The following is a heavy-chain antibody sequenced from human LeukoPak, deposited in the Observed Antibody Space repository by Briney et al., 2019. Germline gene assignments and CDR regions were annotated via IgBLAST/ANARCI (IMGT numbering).Heavy chain of an antibody. CDR2: ISYDGSNK. Sequence: GGSLRLSCAASGFTFSTHWMTWVRQAPGKGLEWVAVISYDGSNKYYADSVKGRFTISRDNSKNTLYLQMNSLRAEDTAVYYCARSGPSYYDFDYWGQGTLVTVSS. V-gene: IGHV3-30-3*01. CDR3: ARSGPSYYDFDY. D-gene: IGHD3-10*01. J-gene: IGHJ4*02. CDR1: GFTFSTHW.